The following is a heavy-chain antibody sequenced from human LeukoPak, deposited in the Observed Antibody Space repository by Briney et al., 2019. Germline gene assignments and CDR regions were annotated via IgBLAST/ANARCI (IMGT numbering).Heavy chain of an antibody. CDR3: ASSALGGQVLFDY. V-gene: IGHV4-59*08. D-gene: IGHD2-15*01. Sequence: PSETLSLTCAVSGGSISRYYWNWIRQPPGERLEWIGWIHYSGSTAYNPSLESRVTISVDTSKNQFSLKLSSVTAADTAVYYCASSALGGQVLFDYWGQGTLVTVSS. CDR2: IHYSGST. J-gene: IGHJ4*02. CDR1: GGSISRYY.